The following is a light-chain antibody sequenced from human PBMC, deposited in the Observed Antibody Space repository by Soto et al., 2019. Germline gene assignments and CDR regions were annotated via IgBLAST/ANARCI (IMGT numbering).Light chain of an antibody. CDR3: QQYLNWPWT. J-gene: IGKJ1*01. CDR2: GAS. Sequence: ELVMTQSPATLSVSPGEGVTLSCTASHYINNYLAWYQQKPGQAPRLLISGASTRATGFPARFSGGGSGKEFTLTITSLQSEDFAVYYCQQYLNWPWTFGEGTKVEIK. CDR1: HYINNY. V-gene: IGKV3-15*01.